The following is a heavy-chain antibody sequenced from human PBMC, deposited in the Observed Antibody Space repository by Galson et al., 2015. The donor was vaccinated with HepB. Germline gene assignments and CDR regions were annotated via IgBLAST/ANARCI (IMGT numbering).Heavy chain of an antibody. V-gene: IGHV6-1*01. J-gene: IGHJ4*02. D-gene: IGHD3-10*01. CDR3: ARDMVQGVTRYYFDS. CDR1: GDSVSSNSAA. Sequence: CAISGDSVSSNSAAWTWIRQSPSRGLEWLGRTYYRFTWFSDYAESVKSRIAINPDTSKNQFSLQLNSVPPEDTAVYYCARDMVQGVTRYYFDSWGQGTLVTVSS. CDR2: TYYRFTWFS.